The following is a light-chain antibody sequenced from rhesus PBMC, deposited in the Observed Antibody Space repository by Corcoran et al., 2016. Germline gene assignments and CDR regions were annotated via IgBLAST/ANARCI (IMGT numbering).Light chain of an antibody. J-gene: IGLJ6*01. CDR1: NSDIGNYND. CDR3: CSDRSGSTFV. Sequence: QSALTQPPSVSKSLGQSVTSSGTGTNSDIGNYNDVSWYQQHPGTAPRLLIYAVIKRPSGVSDRFSGSKSGNTASLTISGLQSEDEADYYCCSDRSGSTFVFGSGTKLTVL. CDR2: AVI. V-gene: IGLV2S9*01.